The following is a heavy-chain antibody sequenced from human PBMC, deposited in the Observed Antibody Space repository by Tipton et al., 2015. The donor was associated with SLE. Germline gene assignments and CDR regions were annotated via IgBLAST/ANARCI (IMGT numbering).Heavy chain of an antibody. CDR2: IHHSGST. V-gene: IGHV4-4*02. CDR1: GGSMRSSNW. Sequence: TLSLTCAVSGGSMRSSNWWSWVRQPPGKGLEWIGEIHHSGSTNSNPSLKSRVTISVDKSKNQFSLRLSSVTAADTALYYCHGGASHYYGSGRFSRGDYSDIDVWGQGTTVTVSS. CDR3: HGGASHYYGSGRFSRGDYSDIDV. J-gene: IGHJ6*02. D-gene: IGHD3-10*01.